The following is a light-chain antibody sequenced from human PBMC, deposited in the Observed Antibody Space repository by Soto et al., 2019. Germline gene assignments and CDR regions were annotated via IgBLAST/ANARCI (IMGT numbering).Light chain of an antibody. V-gene: IGKV3-11*01. CDR1: QSVSSY. J-gene: IGKJ3*01. Sequence: EIVLTQSPATLSLSPGERATLSCRASQSVSSYLAWYQQKPGQAPRLLIYDASNRATGIPARFSGSGSGTDFTLTISSLEPEDFAVYYCQQRNSWPPIFTFGPGTKLDIK. CDR3: QQRNSWPPIFT. CDR2: DAS.